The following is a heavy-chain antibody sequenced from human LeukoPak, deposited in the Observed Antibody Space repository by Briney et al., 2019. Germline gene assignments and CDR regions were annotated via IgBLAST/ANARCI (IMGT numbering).Heavy chain of an antibody. CDR3: ARGPNSSGYYSHPFDY. D-gene: IGHD3-22*01. CDR2: ISSSSSTI. CDR1: GFTFSSYS. Sequence: GGSLRLSXAASGFTFSSYSMNWVRQAPGKGLEWVSYISSSSSTIYYADSVKGRFTISRDNAKNSLYLQMNSLRAEDTAVYYCARGPNSSGYYSHPFDYWGQGSLVTVSP. V-gene: IGHV3-48*01. J-gene: IGHJ4*02.